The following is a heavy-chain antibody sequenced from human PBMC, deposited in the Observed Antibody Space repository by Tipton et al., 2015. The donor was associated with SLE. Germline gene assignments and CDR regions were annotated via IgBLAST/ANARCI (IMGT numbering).Heavy chain of an antibody. J-gene: IGHJ3*02. Sequence: GSLRLSCAASGFTFSDYYMSWVRQAPGKGLEWVSYISSSSSTIYYADSVKGRFTISRDNAKNSLYLQMNSLRAEDTAVYYCARELYSGSYSAFDIWGQGTMVTVSS. CDR1: GFTFSDYY. CDR3: ARELYSGSYSAFDI. V-gene: IGHV3-11*01. D-gene: IGHD1-26*01. CDR2: ISSSSSTI.